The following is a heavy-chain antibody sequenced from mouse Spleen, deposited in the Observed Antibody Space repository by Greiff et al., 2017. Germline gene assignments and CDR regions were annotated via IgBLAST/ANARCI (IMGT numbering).Heavy chain of an antibody. J-gene: IGHJ3*01. CDR2: IHPNSGST. CDR3: ARSSDYYGSSYGAY. D-gene: IGHD1-1*01. Sequence: VQLQQPGAELVKPGASVKLSCKASGYTFTSYWMHWVKQRPGQGLEWIGMIHPNSGSTNYNEKFKSKATLTVDKSSSTAYMQLSSLTSEDSAVYYCARSSDYYGSSYGAYWGQGTLVTVSA. CDR1: GYTFTSYW. V-gene: IGHV1-64*01.